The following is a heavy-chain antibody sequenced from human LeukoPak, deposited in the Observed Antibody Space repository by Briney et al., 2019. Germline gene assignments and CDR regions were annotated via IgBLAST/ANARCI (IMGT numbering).Heavy chain of an antibody. D-gene: IGHD3-10*01. CDR2: LYAGGES. J-gene: IGHJ4*02. CDR3: ARDSAGNQYSSGNFDL. V-gene: IGHV3-53*01. Sequence: PGGSLRLSCAASGFAVKSSYMNWVRLAPGKGLEWVSVLYAGGESYYADSVLGRFTISRDNSNNTVFLEMNSLTADDTAVYFCARDSAGNQYSSGNFDLWGQGTLVTVSS. CDR1: GFAVKSSY.